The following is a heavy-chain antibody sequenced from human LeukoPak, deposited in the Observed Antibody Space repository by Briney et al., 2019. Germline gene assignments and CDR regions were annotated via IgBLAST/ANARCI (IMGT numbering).Heavy chain of an antibody. Sequence: GGSLRLSCAVTGFNLRNYWIHWVGHSAGRGLEWVACIHCEGSQIIYAGSGRGRFTISRDNANNTAYLQMNSLRAEDTALYYCSRDPGYYYYVMDVWGQGTTV. CDR2: IHCEGSQI. CDR1: GFNLRNYW. J-gene: IGHJ6*02. V-gene: IGHV3-74*01. CDR3: SRDPGYYYYVMDV.